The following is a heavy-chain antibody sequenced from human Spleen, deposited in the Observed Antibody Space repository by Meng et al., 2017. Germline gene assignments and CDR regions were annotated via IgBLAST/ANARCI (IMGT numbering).Heavy chain of an antibody. CDR2: LSGSGVLT. CDR3: TKDRPFDY. Sequence: ESLMISCQDAGFTFSNFVMNWVRQAPGKGLECVSGLSGSGVLTYYADPVQRRFTISRDNSKNTLYLQMNRLRADDTALYYCTKDRPFDYWGQGTLVTVSS. V-gene: IGHV3-23*01. CDR1: GFTFSNFV. J-gene: IGHJ4*02.